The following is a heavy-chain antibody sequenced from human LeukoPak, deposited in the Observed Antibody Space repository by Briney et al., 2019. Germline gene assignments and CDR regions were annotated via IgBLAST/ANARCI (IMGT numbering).Heavy chain of an antibody. CDR2: MNPNSGNT. CDR1: GYTFTSYD. D-gene: IGHD3-22*01. J-gene: IGHJ4*02. CDR3: ARGQHYDSSGHDY. Sequence: ASVKVSCKASGYTFTSYDINWVRQATGQGLEWMGWMNPNSGNTGYAQKFQGRVTITKNTSISTAYMELSSLRSEDTAVYYCARGQHYDSSGHDYWGQRTLVTVSS. V-gene: IGHV1-8*03.